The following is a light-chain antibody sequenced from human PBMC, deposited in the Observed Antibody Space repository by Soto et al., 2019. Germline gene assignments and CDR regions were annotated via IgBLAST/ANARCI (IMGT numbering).Light chain of an antibody. CDR2: AGS. Sequence: DLQMTQSPSSLSASVGDRVTITCRASQVIDNYLVWYQQQPGKVPRLLIYAGSILETGVPSRFTGSGSGTDFTLTITSLEPEDVATYYCQKYNSAPWTFGQGTKVEIK. V-gene: IGKV1-27*01. J-gene: IGKJ1*01. CDR1: QVIDNY. CDR3: QKYNSAPWT.